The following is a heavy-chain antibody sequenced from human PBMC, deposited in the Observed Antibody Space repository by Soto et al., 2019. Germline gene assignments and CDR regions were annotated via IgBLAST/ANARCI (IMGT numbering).Heavy chain of an antibody. CDR3: ARHTWTIRAGFDY. J-gene: IGHJ4*02. D-gene: IGHD3-3*02. V-gene: IGHV4-59*12. CDR1: CGSISSYY. Sequence: SETLSLTCTVSCGSISSYYWDWIRQPPGKGLEWIGYTHYSGNTNYHPSLKGRVTISLDTSRNQFSLNLSAVTAADTAVYYCARHTWTIRAGFDYWGQGALVTVSS. CDR2: THYSGNT.